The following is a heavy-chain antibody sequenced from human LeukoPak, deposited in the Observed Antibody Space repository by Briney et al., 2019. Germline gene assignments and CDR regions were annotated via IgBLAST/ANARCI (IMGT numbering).Heavy chain of an antibody. CDR2: ISAYNGNT. V-gene: IGHV1-18*01. Sequence: ASVKVSCKASGYTFTSYGISWVRQAPGQGLEWMGWISAYNGNTNYAQKLQGRVTMTTDTSTSTAYMELRSLRSDDTAVYYCARVPCSGGSCYSGGFDYWGQGTLVTVSS. D-gene: IGHD2-15*01. CDR3: ARVPCSGGSCYSGGFDY. J-gene: IGHJ4*02. CDR1: GYTFTSYG.